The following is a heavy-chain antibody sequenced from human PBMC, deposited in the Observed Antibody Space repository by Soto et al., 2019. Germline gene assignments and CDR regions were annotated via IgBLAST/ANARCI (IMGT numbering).Heavy chain of an antibody. CDR3: ARLSNYYFDY. CDR1: GGSFSGYY. Sequence: SETLSLTCAVYGGSFSGYYWSWIRQPPGKGLEWIGEINHSGSTNYNPSLKSRVTISVDTSKNQFSLKLSSVTAADTAVYYCARLSNYYFDYWGQGTLVTVSS. J-gene: IGHJ4*02. D-gene: IGHD4-4*01. CDR2: INHSGST. V-gene: IGHV4-34*01.